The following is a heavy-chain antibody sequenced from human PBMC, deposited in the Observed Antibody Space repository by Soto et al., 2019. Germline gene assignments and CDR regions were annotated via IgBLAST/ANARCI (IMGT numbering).Heavy chain of an antibody. CDR3: ARDFATHCSGSTCYPYAY. CDR2: IKHDGSET. Sequence: PGGSLRLSCAASGFTFNTFWMSWVRQSPGKGLEWVANIKHDGSETYYVDSVKGRFTISRDNAKNSLFLQMNTLRTEDTAVYYCARDFATHCSGSTCYPYAYWGQVALVTGSS. CDR1: GFTFNTFW. J-gene: IGHJ4*02. V-gene: IGHV3-7*03. D-gene: IGHD2-15*01.